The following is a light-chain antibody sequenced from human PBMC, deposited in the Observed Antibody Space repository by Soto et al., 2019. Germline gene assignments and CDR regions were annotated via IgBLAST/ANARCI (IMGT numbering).Light chain of an antibody. CDR1: SSNIGAGYD. CDR2: GNS. CDR3: QSYDSSLSGLV. J-gene: IGLJ1*01. V-gene: IGLV1-40*01. Sequence: QSVLTQPPSVSGAPGRRVTISCTGGSSNIGAGYDVHWYQQLPGTAPKLLIYGNSNRPSGVPDRFSGSKSGTSASLAITGLQAEDEADYYCQSYDSSLSGLVFGTGTKLTVL.